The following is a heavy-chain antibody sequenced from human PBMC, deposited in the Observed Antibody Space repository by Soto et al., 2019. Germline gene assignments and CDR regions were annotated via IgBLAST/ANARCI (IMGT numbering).Heavy chain of an antibody. CDR3: ASSIAMVRGVFDFDY. CDR2: IYYSGST. CDR1: GGSISSGDYY. J-gene: IGHJ4*02. V-gene: IGHV4-30-4*01. Sequence: SETLSLTCTVSGGSISSGDYYWSWIRQPPGKGLEWIGYIYYSGSTYYNPSLKSRVTISVDTSKNQFSLKLSSVTAADTAVYFCASSIAMVRGVFDFDYWGQGTQVTVSS. D-gene: IGHD3-10*01.